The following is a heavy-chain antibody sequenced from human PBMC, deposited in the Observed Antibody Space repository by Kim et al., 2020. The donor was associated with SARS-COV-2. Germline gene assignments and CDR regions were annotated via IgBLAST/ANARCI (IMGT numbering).Heavy chain of an antibody. Sequence: SETLSLTCTVSGGSVSSGSYYWSWIRQPPGKGLEWIGYIYYSGSTNYNPSLKSRVTISVDTSKNQFSLKLSSVTAADTAVYYCAREMVDFWSGYYRPWGQGTLVTVSS. J-gene: IGHJ5*02. V-gene: IGHV4-61*01. CDR2: IYYSGST. D-gene: IGHD3-3*01. CDR1: GGSVSSGSYY. CDR3: AREMVDFWSGYYRP.